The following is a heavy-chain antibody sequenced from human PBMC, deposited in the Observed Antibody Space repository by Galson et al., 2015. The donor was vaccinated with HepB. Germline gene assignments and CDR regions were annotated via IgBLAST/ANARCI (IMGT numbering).Heavy chain of an antibody. CDR2: INPNTGGT. CDR1: GYTFIAYY. D-gene: IGHD3-10*01. CDR3: ARDYYGSGSYYGDLGY. V-gene: IGHV1-2*06. J-gene: IGHJ4*02. Sequence: SGYTFIAYYMHWVRQAPGQGLEWMGRINPNTGGTDYAQKFQGRVTMTRDTSISTAYMEVSRLRSDDTAVYYCARDYYGSGSYYGDLGYWGQGTLVTVSS.